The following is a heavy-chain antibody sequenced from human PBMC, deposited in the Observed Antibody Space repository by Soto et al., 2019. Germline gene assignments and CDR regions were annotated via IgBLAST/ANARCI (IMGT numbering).Heavy chain of an antibody. CDR2: INHSGGI. Sequence: QVQIQQWGAGLLKPTETLSLTCGVDGGSFIGYYWSWIRQSPGKGLEWIGEINHSGGIAYNSSLKSRVTIYVDTSKKQFSLRLSSVTAADTGVYYCASFLVEHVMSGYNGFHYWGQGTQVTVAS. J-gene: IGHJ4*02. CDR3: ASFLVEHVMSGYNGFHY. CDR1: GGSFIGYY. V-gene: IGHV4-34*01. D-gene: IGHD3-3*01.